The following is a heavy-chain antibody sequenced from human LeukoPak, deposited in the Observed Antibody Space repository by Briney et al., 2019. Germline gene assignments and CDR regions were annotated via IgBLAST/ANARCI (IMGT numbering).Heavy chain of an antibody. V-gene: IGHV4-39*01. CDR1: DGSISSYY. J-gene: IGHJ4*02. CDR3: ARRDPPFN. Sequence: SETLSLTCTVSDGSISSYYWSWIRQPPGKGLEWIGSIYYSGSTYYNPSLKSRVTISVDTSKNQFSLKLSSVTAADTAVYYCARRDPPFNWGQGTLVTVSS. CDR2: IYYSGST.